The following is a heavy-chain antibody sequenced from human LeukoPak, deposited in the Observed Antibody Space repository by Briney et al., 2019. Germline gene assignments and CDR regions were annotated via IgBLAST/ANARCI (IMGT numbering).Heavy chain of an antibody. J-gene: IGHJ4*02. Sequence: GGSLRLSCAASGFTFSSYWMHWVRQAPGKGLVWVSHIKSDGSITNYADAVKGRFTISRDNSKNTLYLQMNSLRAEDTAVYYCAKDAAPYYDILTGYSGYFDYWGQGTLVTVSS. CDR2: IKSDGSIT. CDR3: AKDAAPYYDILTGYSGYFDY. V-gene: IGHV3-74*01. CDR1: GFTFSSYW. D-gene: IGHD3-9*01.